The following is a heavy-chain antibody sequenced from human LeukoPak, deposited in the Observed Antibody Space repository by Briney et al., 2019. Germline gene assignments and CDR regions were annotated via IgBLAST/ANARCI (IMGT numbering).Heavy chain of an antibody. CDR1: GFTFSTYW. D-gene: IGHD1-1*01. CDR2: IKEDGTEK. Sequence: GGSLRLSCAASGFTFSTYWMSWVRQAPGKGLEWVANIKEDGTEKNLVDSVKGRFTISRDNTKNLLFLEMNNLRGDDTAIYYCVRESRPGGAMGLYHNLDYWGQGTLVAVSS. CDR3: VRESRPGGAMGLYHNLDY. J-gene: IGHJ4*02. V-gene: IGHV3-7*01.